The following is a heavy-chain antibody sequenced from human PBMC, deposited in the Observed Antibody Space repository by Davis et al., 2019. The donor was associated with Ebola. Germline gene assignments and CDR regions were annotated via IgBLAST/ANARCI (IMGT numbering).Heavy chain of an antibody. CDR1: GFTFDDYA. CDR3: ARHIYGDFWYFDL. D-gene: IGHD4-17*01. CDR2: INWNGGST. J-gene: IGHJ2*01. Sequence: GGSLRLSCAASGFTFDDYAMSWVRQAPGKGLEWVSGINWNGGSTGYADSVKGRFTISRDNAKNSLYLQMNSLRAEDTAVYYCARHIYGDFWYFDLWGRGTRVTVSS. V-gene: IGHV3-20*04.